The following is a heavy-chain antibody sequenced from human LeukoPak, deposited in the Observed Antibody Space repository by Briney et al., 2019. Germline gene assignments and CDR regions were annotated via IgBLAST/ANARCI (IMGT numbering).Heavy chain of an antibody. CDR3: TKGGYTTYFDY. J-gene: IGHJ4*02. CDR2: IRATAGTT. CDR1: GFTFSSYA. Sequence: PGGSLRLSCAASGFTFSSYAMTWVRQAPGKGLEWVSTIRATAGTTYSEDSVKGRFTISRDNSKNTQWLQMNSLRVEDTAVYYCTKGGYTTYFDYWGQGTLVTVSS. D-gene: IGHD6-13*01. V-gene: IGHV3-23*01.